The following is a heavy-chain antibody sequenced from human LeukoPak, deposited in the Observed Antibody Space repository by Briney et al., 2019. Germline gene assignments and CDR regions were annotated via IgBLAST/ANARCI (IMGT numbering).Heavy chain of an antibody. V-gene: IGHV3-21*01. Sequence: PGGSLRLSCAASGFTFSSYTMNWVRQAPGKGLEWVASISSSRSYIYNADSVKGRFTISRDNAKNSLYLQMNSLRAEDTAVYYCARDHCSSTSCFPSGTNYFESWGQGTPVTVSS. D-gene: IGHD2-2*01. J-gene: IGHJ4*02. CDR3: ARDHCSSTSCFPSGTNYFES. CDR1: GFTFSSYT. CDR2: ISSSRSYI.